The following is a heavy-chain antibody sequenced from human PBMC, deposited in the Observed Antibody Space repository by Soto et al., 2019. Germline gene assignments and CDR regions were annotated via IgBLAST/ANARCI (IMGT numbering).Heavy chain of an antibody. D-gene: IGHD4-17*01. Sequence: GGSLRLSCAASGFTFSSYSMNWVRQAPGKGLEWVSYISSSSSTIYYADSVKGRFTISRDNAKNSLYLQMNSLRAEDTAVYYCATNPHTVDNDYGDYPNMDVWGKGTTVTVSS. CDR3: ATNPHTVDNDYGDYPNMDV. V-gene: IGHV3-48*01. CDR2: ISSSSSTI. J-gene: IGHJ6*03. CDR1: GFTFSSYS.